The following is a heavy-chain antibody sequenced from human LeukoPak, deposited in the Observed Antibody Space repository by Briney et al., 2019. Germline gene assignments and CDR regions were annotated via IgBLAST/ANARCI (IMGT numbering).Heavy chain of an antibody. J-gene: IGHJ4*02. V-gene: IGHV4-59*01. D-gene: IGHD3-9*01. CDR2: IYYSGST. Sequence: SETLSLTCTVSGGSISSYYWSWIRQPPGKGLEWIGYIYYSGSTYYNPSLKSRVTISVKTSKNQFSLKLRSVTAADTAVYYCARVTGYTIEDYFDYWGQGTLVTVSS. CDR3: ARVTGYTIEDYFDY. CDR1: GGSISSYY.